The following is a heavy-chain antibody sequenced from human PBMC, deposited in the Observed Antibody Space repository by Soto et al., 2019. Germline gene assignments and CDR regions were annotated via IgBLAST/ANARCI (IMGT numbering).Heavy chain of an antibody. D-gene: IGHD5-18*01. Sequence: GESLKISCKGSGYSFTSYWISWVRQMPGKGLEWMGRIDPSDSYTNYSPSFQGHVTISADKSISTAYLQWSSLKASDTAMYYCARPGYSYGAFYYGMDVWGQGTTVTSP. J-gene: IGHJ6*02. V-gene: IGHV5-10-1*01. CDR3: ARPGYSYGAFYYGMDV. CDR2: IDPSDSYT. CDR1: GYSFTSYW.